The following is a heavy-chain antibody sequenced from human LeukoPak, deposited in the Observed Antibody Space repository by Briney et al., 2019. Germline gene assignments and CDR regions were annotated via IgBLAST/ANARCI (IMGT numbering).Heavy chain of an antibody. CDR2: LNPSGGST. CDR3: ARLGPGDYAPYYYYGMDV. J-gene: IGHJ6*02. D-gene: IGHD4-17*01. Sequence: ASVKVSCKASGYTFTSYYMHWVRQAPGQGLEWMGILNPSGGSTSYAQKFQGRVTMTRDTSTSTVYMELSSLRSEDTAVYYCARLGPGDYAPYYYYGMDVWGQGTTVTVSS. CDR1: GYTFTSYY. V-gene: IGHV1-46*01.